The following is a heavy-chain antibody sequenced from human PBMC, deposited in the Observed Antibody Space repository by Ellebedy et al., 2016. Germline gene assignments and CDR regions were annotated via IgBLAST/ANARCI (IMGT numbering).Heavy chain of an antibody. J-gene: IGHJ4*02. CDR2: ISGSGGST. CDR3: AKDDDTAYRPNYFDS. Sequence: GGSLRLSXAASGFTFSSYAMSWVRQAPGKGLEWVSAISGSGGSTYYADSVKGRFTISRDNSKNTLYLQMNSLRAEDTAVYYCAKDDDTAYRPNYFDSWGQGTLVTVSS. CDR1: GFTFSSYA. V-gene: IGHV3-23*01. D-gene: IGHD3-16*01.